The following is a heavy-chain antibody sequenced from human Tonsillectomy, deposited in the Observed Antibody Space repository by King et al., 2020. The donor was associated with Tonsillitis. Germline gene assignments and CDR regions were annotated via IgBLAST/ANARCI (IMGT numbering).Heavy chain of an antibody. D-gene: IGHD2-2*01. CDR1: GFTFSSYD. Sequence: VQLVEAGGGLVQPGGALRLSCAASGFTFSSYDMHWVRPATGKGLEWVSAIVTSGGTYSLGSLKGRFTISRENARNPLYFQMNSLRAGDTAVYYCARGGVVVPAAIYYYGMDVWGQGTTVTVSS. V-gene: IGHV3-13*01. CDR2: IVTSGGT. CDR3: ARGGVVVPAAIYYYGMDV. J-gene: IGHJ6*02.